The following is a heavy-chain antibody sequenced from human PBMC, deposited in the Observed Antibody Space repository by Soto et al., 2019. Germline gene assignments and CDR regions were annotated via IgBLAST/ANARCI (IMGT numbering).Heavy chain of an antibody. V-gene: IGHV2-5*02. D-gene: IGHD3-3*01. CDR3: AHSPHYYFFFQAEDGIRDTVPVSAFLLNRSSDL. J-gene: IGHJ2*01. CDR2: IYWDDDK. CDR1: VG. Sequence: VGVGWIRQPPGKALEWLALIYWDDDKRYSPSLKSRLTITKDTSKNQVVLTMTNMDPVDTATYYCAHSPHYYFFFQAEDGIRDTVPVSAFLLNRSSDL.